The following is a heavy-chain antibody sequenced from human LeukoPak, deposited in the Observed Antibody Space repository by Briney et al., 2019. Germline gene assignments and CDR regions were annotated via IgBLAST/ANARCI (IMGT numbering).Heavy chain of an antibody. D-gene: IGHD5-12*01. J-gene: IGHJ4*02. CDR1: GYSLSSGYY. V-gene: IGHV4-38-2*01. CDR2: IYHSGST. Sequence: SETLSLTCAVSGYSLSSGYYWGWIRQPPGKGLEWIGSIYHSGSTYYNPSLKSRVTISVDTSKNQFSLKLSSVTAADTAVYYCARGAPGLRDLPLFDYWGQGTLVTVSS. CDR3: ARGAPGLRDLPLFDY.